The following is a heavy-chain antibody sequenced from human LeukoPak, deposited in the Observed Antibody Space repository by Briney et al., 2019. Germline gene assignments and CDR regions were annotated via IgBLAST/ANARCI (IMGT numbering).Heavy chain of an antibody. CDR3: ARGVPAAGSIRFDP. CDR2: IYHSGST. CDR1: GGSISSSSYY. D-gene: IGHD6-13*01. J-gene: IGHJ5*02. V-gene: IGHV4-61*05. Sequence: SETLSLTCTVSGGSISSSSYYWGWIRQPPGKGLEWIGEIYHSGSTNYNPSLKSRVTISVGKSKNQFSLILNSVTAADTAVYYCARGVPAAGSIRFDPWGQGTLVTVSS.